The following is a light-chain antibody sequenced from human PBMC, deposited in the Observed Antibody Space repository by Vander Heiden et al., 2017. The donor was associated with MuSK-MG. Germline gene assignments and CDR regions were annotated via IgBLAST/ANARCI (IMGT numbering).Light chain of an antibody. V-gene: IGKV4-1*01. CDR2: WAS. CDR1: QSVLYSSNNKNY. J-gene: IGKJ1*01. CDR3: QQTYSTPT. Sequence: DIVMTHSPHSLASSLGERATIICKSSQSVLYSSNNKNYLDWYQQKPGQPPKLLIYWASTRECGVPARFSGSGSGTDFTLTNSSLQAEGMAVYYLQQTYSTPTFGQGTKVEIK.